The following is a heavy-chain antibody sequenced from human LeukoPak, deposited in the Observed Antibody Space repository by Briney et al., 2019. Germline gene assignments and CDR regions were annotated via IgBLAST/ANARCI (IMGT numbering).Heavy chain of an antibody. J-gene: IGHJ1*01. CDR1: GVSISSSSYY. CDR3: ARHASGSYNNFQH. Sequence: SETLSLTCTVSGVSISSSSYYWGWIRQPRGKGLEWIGSIYYSGHTYYNPSLKSRVTISIDTSKTQSSLNLISVTAADTAVYYCARHASGSYNNFQHWGQGTLVTVSS. CDR2: IYYSGHT. D-gene: IGHD1-26*01. V-gene: IGHV4-39*01.